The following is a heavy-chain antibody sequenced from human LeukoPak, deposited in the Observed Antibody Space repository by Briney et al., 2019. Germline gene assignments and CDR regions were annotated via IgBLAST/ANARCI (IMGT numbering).Heavy chain of an antibody. CDR3: ARETYYYGAFDI. CDR2: ISSSSTI. Sequence: GGSLRLSCAASGFTFSSYSMNWVRQAPGKGLEWVSYISSSSTIYYADSVKGRFTISRDNAKNSLYLQMNSLRAEDTAVYYCARETYYYGAFDIWGQGTMVTVSS. CDR1: GFTFSSYS. D-gene: IGHD3-10*01. J-gene: IGHJ3*02. V-gene: IGHV3-48*01.